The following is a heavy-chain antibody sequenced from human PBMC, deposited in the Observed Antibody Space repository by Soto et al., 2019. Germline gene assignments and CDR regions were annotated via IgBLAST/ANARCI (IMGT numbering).Heavy chain of an antibody. CDR1: GGSFSNYA. CDR3: ARLPHTTGSSAFDR. CDR2: ILPIFETP. J-gene: IGHJ4*02. V-gene: IGHV1-69*12. Sequence: QVQLVQSGAEVKKPGSSVKVSCKASGGSFSNYAISWVRQAPGQGLEWMGGILPIFETPNYAQKFQGRLTITADESTSAAYLELSKLESADPAGYFCARLPHTTGSSAFDRWGQGPLVTVSS. D-gene: IGHD2-15*01.